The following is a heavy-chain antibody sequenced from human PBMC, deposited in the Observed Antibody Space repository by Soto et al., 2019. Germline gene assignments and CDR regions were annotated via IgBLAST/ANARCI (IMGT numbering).Heavy chain of an antibody. CDR2: IKSKTDGGTT. J-gene: IGHJ6*02. Sequence: GGSLRLSCASSGFTFSNAWMNWVRQAPGKGLEWVGRIKSKTDGGTTDYAAPVKGRFTISRDDSKNTLYLQMNSLKTEDTAVYYCTSKPDRITMVRGAPSYYYYGMDVWGQGTTVTVSS. CDR3: TSKPDRITMVRGAPSYYYYGMDV. CDR1: GFTFSNAW. V-gene: IGHV3-15*07. D-gene: IGHD3-10*01.